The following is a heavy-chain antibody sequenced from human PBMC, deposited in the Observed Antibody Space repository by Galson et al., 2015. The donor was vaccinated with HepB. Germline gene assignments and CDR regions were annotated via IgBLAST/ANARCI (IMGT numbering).Heavy chain of an antibody. CDR1: GGSISSSSYY. J-gene: IGHJ3*02. CDR3: ASHDCSSTSCYQSAFDI. V-gene: IGHV4-39*01. Sequence: TLSLTCTVSGGSISSSSYYWGWIRQPPGKGLEWIGSIYYSGSTYYNPSLKSRVTISVDTSKNQFSLKLSSVTAADTAVYYCASHDCSSTSCYQSAFDIWGQGTMVTVSS. CDR2: IYYSGST. D-gene: IGHD2-2*01.